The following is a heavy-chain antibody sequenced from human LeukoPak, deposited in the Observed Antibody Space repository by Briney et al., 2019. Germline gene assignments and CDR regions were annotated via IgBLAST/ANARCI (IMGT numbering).Heavy chain of an antibody. V-gene: IGHV3-64*01. Sequence: PGGSLRLSCAASGFTFSSYAMHWVRQAPGKGLEYVSAISSNGGSTYYANSVKGRFTISRDNSKNTLYLQMGSLRAEDMAVYYCARESIWNDGQEEPNAFDIWGQGTMVTVSS. J-gene: IGHJ3*02. CDR1: GFTFSSYA. D-gene: IGHD1-1*01. CDR2: ISSNGGST. CDR3: ARESIWNDGQEEPNAFDI.